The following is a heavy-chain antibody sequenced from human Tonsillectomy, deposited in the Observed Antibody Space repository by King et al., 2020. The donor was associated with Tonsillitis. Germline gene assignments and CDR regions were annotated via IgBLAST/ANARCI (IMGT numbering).Heavy chain of an antibody. D-gene: IGHD2-15*01. CDR3: AKDGPDGWNAFDM. V-gene: IGHV3-7*03. CDR1: GFPFSGNW. J-gene: IGHJ3*02. Sequence: VQLVESGGGFVQPGGSPRLSCAASGFPFSGNWMSWVRQAPGKGLEWVACINQDGSKIYYVDSVKGRCTISRDNAKNSLYLQMNSLRSEDTAVYYCAKDGPDGWNAFDMWGQGTRVTVSS. CDR2: INQDGSKI.